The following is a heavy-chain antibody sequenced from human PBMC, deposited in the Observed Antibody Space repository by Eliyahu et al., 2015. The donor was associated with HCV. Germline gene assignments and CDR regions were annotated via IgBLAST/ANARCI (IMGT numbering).Heavy chain of an antibody. CDR3: ARXRRXXAFADXDF. Sequence: KASGYTFSFHGITWVRQAPGQGLEWLGWISAXDCATSYAQNLQGRATMTTDTSTDTAYLEXRNLRSDDTAXYYCARXRRXXAFADXDFWGQGTLVSVSS. V-gene: IGHV1-18*01. J-gene: IGHJ4*02. CDR2: ISAXDCAT. CDR1: GYTFSFHG.